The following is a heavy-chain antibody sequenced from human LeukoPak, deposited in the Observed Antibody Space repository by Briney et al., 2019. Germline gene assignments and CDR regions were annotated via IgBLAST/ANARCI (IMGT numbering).Heavy chain of an antibody. CDR1: GYTFTGYY. Sequence: ASVKVSCKASGYTFTGYYMHWVRQAPGQGLEWMGWINPNSGGTNYAQKFQGRVTMTRDTSISTAYMELSRLRSEDTAVYYCASIVGYCSGGSCYSGWYFGLWGRGTLVTVSS. CDR3: ASIVGYCSGGSCYSGWYFGL. D-gene: IGHD2-15*01. V-gene: IGHV1-2*02. J-gene: IGHJ2*01. CDR2: INPNSGGT.